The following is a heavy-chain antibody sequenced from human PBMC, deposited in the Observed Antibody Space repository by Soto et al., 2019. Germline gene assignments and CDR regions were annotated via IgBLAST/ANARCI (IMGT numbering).Heavy chain of an antibody. Sequence: QITLKESGPALVKPSQTLTLTCSVSGFSLSTSAMGVGWIRQPPGKALELLELIYWDDDKRYRPALKSRLTITKDAPKTQVVLTTTNMVPVDTATDYCARHSIYGGPLDHWGQGTLVTVPP. D-gene: IGHD4-17*01. CDR2: IYWDDDK. CDR3: ARHSIYGGPLDH. J-gene: IGHJ4*02. V-gene: IGHV2-5*02. CDR1: GFSLSTSAMG.